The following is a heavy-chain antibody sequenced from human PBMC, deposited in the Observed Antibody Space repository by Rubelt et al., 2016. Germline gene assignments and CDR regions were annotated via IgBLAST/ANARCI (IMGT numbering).Heavy chain of an antibody. CDR1: GGSISSYY. J-gene: IGHJ5*02. V-gene: IGHV4-59*08. CDR3: AHNKNWFDP. D-gene: IGHD5-24*01. CDR2: IYYRGST. Sequence: QVQLQESGPGLVKPSETLSLTCTVSGGSISSYYWSWIRQPPGKGLEWIGFIYYRGSTNYNPSIKSRVTISVDTSKNQFSLKLGSVTAADTAVYYCAHNKNWFDPWGQGTLVTVSS.